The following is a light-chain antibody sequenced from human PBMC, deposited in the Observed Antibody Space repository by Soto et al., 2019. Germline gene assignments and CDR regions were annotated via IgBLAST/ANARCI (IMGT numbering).Light chain of an antibody. V-gene: IGLV2-8*01. J-gene: IGLJ2*01. Sequence: QSALTQPPSASGSPGQSVTISCTGTSSDVGGYNYVSWYQRHPGKAPKLMIYEVSDRPSGVPDRFSGSKSGNTASLTVSGLQAEDESEYYCSSYAGSNNVVVFGGGTKLTVL. CDR1: SSDVGGYNY. CDR2: EVS. CDR3: SSYAGSNNVVV.